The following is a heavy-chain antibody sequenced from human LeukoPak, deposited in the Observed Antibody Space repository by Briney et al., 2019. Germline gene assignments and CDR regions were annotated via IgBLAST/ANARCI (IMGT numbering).Heavy chain of an antibody. Sequence: GGSLRLSCAASGFTFSSYAMHWVREAPGKGLEWVAVISYDGSNKYYADSVKGRFTISRDNSKNTLYLQMNSLRAEDTAVYYCASLAGYRCSGGSCYSLDYWGQGTLVTVSS. J-gene: IGHJ4*02. D-gene: IGHD2-15*01. V-gene: IGHV3-30*04. CDR1: GFTFSSYA. CDR3: ASLAGYRCSGGSCYSLDY. CDR2: ISYDGSNK.